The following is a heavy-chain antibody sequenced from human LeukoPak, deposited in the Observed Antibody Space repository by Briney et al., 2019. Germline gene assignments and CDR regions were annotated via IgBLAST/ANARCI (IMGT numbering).Heavy chain of an antibody. Sequence: PSETLSLTCTVSNGSIGDYYWSWIRQPPGKGLEWIGYIHYSGSTNYKPSLKSRVRISVDTSKNQISLRLKSVTAADTAVYYCARHHTEATAMGDYFDSWGQGTLVTVSS. D-gene: IGHD2-2*01. CDR3: ARHHTEATAMGDYFDS. CDR1: NGSIGDYY. CDR2: IHYSGST. J-gene: IGHJ4*02. V-gene: IGHV4-59*08.